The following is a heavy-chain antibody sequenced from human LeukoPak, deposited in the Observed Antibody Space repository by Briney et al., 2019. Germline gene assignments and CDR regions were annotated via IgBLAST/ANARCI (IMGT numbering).Heavy chain of an antibody. V-gene: IGHV4-34*01. J-gene: IGHJ4*02. D-gene: IGHD2-2*01. CDR2: INHSGST. CDR1: GGSFSGYY. Sequence: SETLSLTCAVYGGSFSGYYWSWIRQPPGKGLEWIWEINHSGSTNYNPSLNSRVTISVDTSKNEFSLKLSSVTAADTAVYYCASTERCSTTCPLDYWGQGTLVAVSS. CDR3: ASTERCSTTCPLDY.